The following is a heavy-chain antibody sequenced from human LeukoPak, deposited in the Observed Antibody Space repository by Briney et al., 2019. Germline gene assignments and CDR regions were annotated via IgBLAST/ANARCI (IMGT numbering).Heavy chain of an antibody. J-gene: IGHJ4*02. D-gene: IGHD1-1*01. CDR2: INPSGGST. V-gene: IGHV1-46*01. Sequence: ALVKVSCKASGYTFTSYYMHWVRQAPGQGLEWMGIINPSGGSTSYAQKFQGRVTMTRDTSTSTAYMELRGLRSDDTAMYYCARDKNWKPDYWGQGTLVTVSS. CDR1: GYTFTSYY. CDR3: ARDKNWKPDY.